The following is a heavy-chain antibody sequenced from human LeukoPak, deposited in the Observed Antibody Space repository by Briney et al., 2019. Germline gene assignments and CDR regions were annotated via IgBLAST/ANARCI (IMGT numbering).Heavy chain of an antibody. CDR2: IYYSGST. CDR1: GGSISSGGYY. CDR3: ARSGSYAEGAFDI. V-gene: IGHV4-31*03. D-gene: IGHD1-26*01. Sequence: SETLSLTCTVSGGSISSGGYYWSWICQHPGKGLEWIGYIYYSGSTYYNPSLKSRVTISVDTSKNQFSLKLSSVTAADTAVYYCARSGSYAEGAFDIWGQGTMVTVSS. J-gene: IGHJ3*02.